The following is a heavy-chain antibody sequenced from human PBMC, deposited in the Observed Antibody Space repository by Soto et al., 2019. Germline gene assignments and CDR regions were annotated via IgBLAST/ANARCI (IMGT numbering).Heavy chain of an antibody. CDR2: ISYDGSNK. CDR1: GFTFSSYA. D-gene: IGHD3-22*01. J-gene: IGHJ4*02. Sequence: PGGSLRLSCAASGFTFSSYAMHWVRQAPGKGLEWVAVISYDGSNKYYADSVKGRFTISRDNSKNTLYLQMNSLRAEDTAVYYCARDRNDHYYGSSGLRDWGQGTLVTVSS. CDR3: ARDRNDHYYGSSGLRD. V-gene: IGHV3-30-3*01.